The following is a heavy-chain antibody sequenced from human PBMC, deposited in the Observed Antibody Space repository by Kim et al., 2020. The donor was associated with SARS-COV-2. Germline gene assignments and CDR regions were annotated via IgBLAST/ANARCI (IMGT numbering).Heavy chain of an antibody. V-gene: IGHV3-21*01. D-gene: IGHD6-13*01. CDR2: ISSSSYI. J-gene: IGHJ3*02. CDR1: GFTFSSYS. CDR3: ARDWYGQQLAPDAFDI. Sequence: GGSLRLSCAASGFTFSSYSMNWVRQAPGKGLEWVSSISSSSYIYYADSVKGRFTISRDNAKNSLYLQMNSLRAEDTAVYYCARDWYGQQLAPDAFDIWGQGTMVTVSS.